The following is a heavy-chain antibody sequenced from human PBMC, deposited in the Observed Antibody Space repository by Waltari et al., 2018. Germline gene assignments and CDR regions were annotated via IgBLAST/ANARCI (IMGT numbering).Heavy chain of an antibody. CDR2: ITAYKGNT. Sequence: QVHLVQSGAEVKKPGASVKVSCKASGYTFTSYTISWVRQAPGQGLEWMGWITAYKGNTNYPLNVQGRVTMPTDTSTSTAYMQLRSLISDDTAVYYCAREGYYGDYFYYWGQGTLVTVSS. J-gene: IGHJ4*02. CDR3: AREGYYGDYFYY. V-gene: IGHV1-18*04. CDR1: GYTFTSYT. D-gene: IGHD4-17*01.